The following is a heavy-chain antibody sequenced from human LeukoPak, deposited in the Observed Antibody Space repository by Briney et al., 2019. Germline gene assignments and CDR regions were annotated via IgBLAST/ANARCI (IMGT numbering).Heavy chain of an antibody. D-gene: IGHD3-10*01. CDR3: ASQTKYYYGSGSYWGAFDI. J-gene: IGHJ3*02. CDR2: ISGDT. CDR1: GLTSDDHA. Sequence: GGSLRLSCAASGLTSDDHAVHWVRQAPGKGLEWVSLISGDTYYADSVKGRFTISRDNSKNSLYLQMNSLRTDDTALYYCASQTKYYYGSGSYWGAFDIWGQGTMVTVSS. V-gene: IGHV3-43*02.